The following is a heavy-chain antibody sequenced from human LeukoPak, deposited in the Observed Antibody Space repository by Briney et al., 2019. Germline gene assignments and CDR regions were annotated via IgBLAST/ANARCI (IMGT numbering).Heavy chain of an antibody. CDR1: GYTFTSYD. CDR2: FDPEDGET. D-gene: IGHD4-23*01. CDR3: ATDHTPRVDGGT. V-gene: IGHV1-24*01. J-gene: IGHJ5*02. Sequence: ASVKVSCKASGYTFTSYDINWVRQAPGKGLEWMGGFDPEDGETIYAQKFQGRVTMTEDTSTDTAYMELSSLRSEDTAVYYCATDHTPRVDGGTWGQGTLVTVSS.